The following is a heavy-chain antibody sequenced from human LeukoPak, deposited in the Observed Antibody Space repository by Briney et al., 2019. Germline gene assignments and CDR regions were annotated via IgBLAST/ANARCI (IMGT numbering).Heavy chain of an antibody. V-gene: IGHV3-23*01. J-gene: IGHJ4*02. CDR1: GFTFSSYA. Sequence: GGSLRLSCAASGFTFSSYAMSWVRQAPGKGLEWVSAISGGGSSTYYADSVKGRFTISRDNSKNTLYLQMNSLRAEDTAIHYCAKGIAAAGPYFDYWGQGTLVTVSS. CDR2: ISGGGSST. D-gene: IGHD6-13*01. CDR3: AKGIAAAGPYFDY.